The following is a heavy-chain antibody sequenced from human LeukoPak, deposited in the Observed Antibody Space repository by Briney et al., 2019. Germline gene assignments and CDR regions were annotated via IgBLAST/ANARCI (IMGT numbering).Heavy chain of an antibody. CDR2: ISYDGSNK. CDR1: GFTFSSYA. J-gene: IGHJ5*02. D-gene: IGHD3-10*01. V-gene: IGHV3-30*04. Sequence: SLRLSCTASGFTFSSYAVQWVREAPGKGLEWVAVISYDGSNKYYADSVKGRFTISRDNSKNTLYLQMNSLRAEDTAVYYCARDPSLDYYDNWFDPWGQGTLVTVSS. CDR3: ARDPSLDYYDNWFDP.